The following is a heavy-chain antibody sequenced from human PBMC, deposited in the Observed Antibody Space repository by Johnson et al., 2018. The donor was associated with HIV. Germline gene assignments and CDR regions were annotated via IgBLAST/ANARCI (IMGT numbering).Heavy chain of an antibody. D-gene: IGHD3-9*01. J-gene: IGHJ3*02. Sequence: VQLVESGGGLVQPGGSLRLSCAASGFTVSSNYMSWVRQAPGKGLEWVSVIYSGGSTYYADSVKGRFTISKDNAKNSLYLQMNSLRVEDTALYYCARRPNHDILTGKGGAFDIWGQGTMVTVSS. V-gene: IGHV3-66*04. CDR1: GFTVSSNY. CDR3: ARRPNHDILTGKGGAFDI. CDR2: IYSGGST.